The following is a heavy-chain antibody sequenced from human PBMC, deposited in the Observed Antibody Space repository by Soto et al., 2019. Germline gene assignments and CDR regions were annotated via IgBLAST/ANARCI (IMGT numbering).Heavy chain of an antibody. CDR3: AHIPRLWYSSNLFAY. CDR1: GFSLSTSGVG. Sequence: QITLKESGPTLVKPTQTLTLTCTFSGFSLSTSGVGVGWIRQPPGKALEWLALIYWDDDKRYSPSLKSRLTTTKDPSKNQVVLTMTNMDPVDTATYYCAHIPRLWYSSNLFAYWGQGTLVTVSS. J-gene: IGHJ4*02. V-gene: IGHV2-5*02. CDR2: IYWDDDK. D-gene: IGHD6-13*01.